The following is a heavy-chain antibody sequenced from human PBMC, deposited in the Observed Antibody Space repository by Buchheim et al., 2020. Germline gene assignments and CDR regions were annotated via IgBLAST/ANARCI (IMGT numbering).Heavy chain of an antibody. CDR2: ISYDGSNT. CDR1: GFTFNSYA. D-gene: IGHD1-26*01. V-gene: IGHV3-30*18. CDR3: AKDRIVGATIYFTPFGY. Sequence: QVQLVESGGGEVQPGRSLRLSCAASGFTFNSYAMHWVRQAPGKGLEWVSLISYDGSNTQYVDSVKGRFTISRDNSKNTLYLQMNSLNTGDTAIYYCAKDRIVGATIYFTPFGYWGQGTL. J-gene: IGHJ4*02.